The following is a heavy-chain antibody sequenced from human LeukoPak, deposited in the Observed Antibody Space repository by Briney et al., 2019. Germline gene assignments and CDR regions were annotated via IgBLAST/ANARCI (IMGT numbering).Heavy chain of an antibody. CDR2: INNSGRP. CDR3: ARRGHDYVWGSYRHNWFDP. CDR1: GGPFSGYY. D-gene: IGHD3-16*02. J-gene: IGHJ5*02. V-gene: IGHV4-34*01. Sequence: PSETLSLTCAVYGGPFSGYYWSWIRQPPGKGMQRLGQINNSGRPNYTPYLKSRVTISVDTSKNQFSLKLSSVTAAVTAVYYCARRGHDYVWGSYRHNWFDPWGQGTLVTVSS.